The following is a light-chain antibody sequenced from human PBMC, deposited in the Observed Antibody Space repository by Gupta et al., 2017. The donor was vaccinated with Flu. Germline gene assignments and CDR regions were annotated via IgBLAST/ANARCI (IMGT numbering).Light chain of an antibody. CDR3: QQYNNWPYS. V-gene: IGKV3-15*01. J-gene: IGKJ2*03. Sequence: DIVLTQSPVTLSVSPGERATFSCRASQSISSNVAWYQQKPGQAPRVVIYEASTRATGISARVSGSGSGTEFALTISSLQSEDFAVDYCQQYNNWPYSFGQGTKLEIK. CDR1: QSISSN. CDR2: EAS.